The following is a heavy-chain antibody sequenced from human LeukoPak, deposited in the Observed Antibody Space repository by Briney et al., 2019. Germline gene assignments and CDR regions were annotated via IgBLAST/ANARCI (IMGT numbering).Heavy chain of an antibody. CDR1: GFTFNTYA. V-gene: IGHV3-23*01. CDR3: AKLTGGTGTIPFDY. J-gene: IGHJ4*02. CDR2: ISGSGGGT. D-gene: IGHD1-1*01. Sequence: GGSLRLSCAASGFTFNTYAMTWVRQGPGKGLEWVSSISGSGGGTYYADSVKGRFTISRDNSKNTLYLQMNSLRADDTAVYYCAKLTGGTGTIPFDYWGQGTLVTVSS.